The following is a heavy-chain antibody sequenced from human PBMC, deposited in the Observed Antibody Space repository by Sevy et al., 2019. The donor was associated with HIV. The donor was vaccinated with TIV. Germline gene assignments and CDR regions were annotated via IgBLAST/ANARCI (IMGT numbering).Heavy chain of an antibody. CDR3: ARQGRDGTDFDY. V-gene: IGHV4-39*01. Sequence: SETLSLTCTVSGGSISSSSYYWGWIRQPPGKGLEWIGSIYYSGSTYYNPSLKSRVTISVDTSKNQFSLKLSSVTAADTAVYYCARQGRDGTDFDYWGQGTLVTVSS. D-gene: IGHD1-26*01. CDR1: GGSISSSSYY. CDR2: IYYSGST. J-gene: IGHJ4*02.